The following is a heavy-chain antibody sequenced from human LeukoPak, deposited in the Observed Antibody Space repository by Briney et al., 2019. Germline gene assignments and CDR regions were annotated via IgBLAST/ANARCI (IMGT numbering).Heavy chain of an antibody. CDR3: ARGVVVTAADVHFDF. CDR2: INPSGGST. CDR1: GYTFTSYY. Sequence: ASVKVSCKASGYTFTSYYMHWVRQAPGQGLEWMGIINPSGGSTSYAQKFQGRVTMTRDTSTSTVYMDLSSLRSEDTAVYYCARGVVVTAADVHFDFWGQGTLVTVSS. D-gene: IGHD2-21*02. J-gene: IGHJ4*02. V-gene: IGHV1-46*01.